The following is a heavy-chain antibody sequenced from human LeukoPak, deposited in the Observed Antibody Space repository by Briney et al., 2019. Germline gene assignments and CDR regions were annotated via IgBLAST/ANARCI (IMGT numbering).Heavy chain of an antibody. CDR2: ISGSGGST. CDR1: GFTFSSYA. D-gene: IGHD3-10*01. Sequence: GGSLRLSCEASGFTFSSYAMSWVRQVPGKGLEWVSAISGSGGSTYYADSVKGRFTISRDNSKNTLYLQMNSLRAEDTAVYYCAKDPRDMVRGVMIDYWGKGTLVTVSS. J-gene: IGHJ4*02. V-gene: IGHV3-23*01. CDR3: AKDPRDMVRGVMIDY.